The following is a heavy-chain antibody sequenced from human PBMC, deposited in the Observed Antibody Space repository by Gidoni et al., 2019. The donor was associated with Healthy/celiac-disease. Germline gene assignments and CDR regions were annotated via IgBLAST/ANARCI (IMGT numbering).Heavy chain of an antibody. CDR1: GYSISSGYY. V-gene: IGHV4-38-2*02. D-gene: IGHD3-3*01. J-gene: IGHJ4*02. Sequence: QVQLQESGPGLVKPSETLSLTCTASGYSISSGYYWGWIRQPPGKGLEWIGSIYHSGSTYYNPSLKSRVTISVDTSKNQFSLKLSSVTAADTAVYYCARDALQYDFWRTYYFDYWGQGTLVTVSS. CDR3: ARDALQYDFWRTYYFDY. CDR2: IYHSGST.